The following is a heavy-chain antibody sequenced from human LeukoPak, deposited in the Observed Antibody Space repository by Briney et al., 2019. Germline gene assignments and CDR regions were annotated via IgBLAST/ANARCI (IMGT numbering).Heavy chain of an antibody. CDR3: ARVDCSGGSCQLDY. CDR1: GGSISSYY. V-gene: IGHV4-59*01. CDR2: IYYSGST. J-gene: IGHJ4*02. Sequence: PSETLSLTCTVSGGSISSYYWSWIRQPPGKGLEWIGYIYYSGSTNYNPSLKSRVTISVDTSKNQFSLKLSSVTAADTAVYYCARVDCSGGSCQLDYWGQGTLVTVSS. D-gene: IGHD2-15*01.